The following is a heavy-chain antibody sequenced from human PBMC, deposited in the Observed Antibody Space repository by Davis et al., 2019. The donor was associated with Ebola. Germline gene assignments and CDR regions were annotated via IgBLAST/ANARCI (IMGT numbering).Heavy chain of an antibody. D-gene: IGHD2-21*02. V-gene: IGHV4-59*01. CDR3: ARGTAYCGGDCP. CDR2: IDYSGST. J-gene: IGHJ5*02. Sequence: MPSETLSLTCTVSGDSIDRYYWSWIRQPPGKGLEWIGHIDYSGSTNYNPSLESRVTISVDTSKNQFSLKLSSVTAADTAVYYCARGTAYCGGDCPWGQGTLVTVSS. CDR1: GDSIDRYY.